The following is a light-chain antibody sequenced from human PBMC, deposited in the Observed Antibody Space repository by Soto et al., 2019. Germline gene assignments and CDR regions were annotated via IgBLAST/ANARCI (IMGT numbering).Light chain of an antibody. V-gene: IGLV1-47*01. CDR2: RNN. J-gene: IGLJ2*01. CDR3: AAWDDSLTGPL. CDR1: SSNIGGNY. Sequence: QSVLTQPPSASRTPGQRVIISCSGSSSNIGGNYVYWYQQLPETAPKLLIYRNNQRPSGVPDRFSGSKSGTSASLAIRGLRSEDEADYYCAAWDDSLTGPLFGGGTKVTVL.